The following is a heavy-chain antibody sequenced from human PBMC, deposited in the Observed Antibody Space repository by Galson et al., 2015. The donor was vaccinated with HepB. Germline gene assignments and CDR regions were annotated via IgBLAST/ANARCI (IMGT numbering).Heavy chain of an antibody. J-gene: IGHJ4*02. V-gene: IGHV3-30-3*01. CDR1: AFDFSGHA. D-gene: IGHD2-8*01. CDR2: ISHDGSKK. CDR3: ARAAVPPLGFCTNGLCYTLDY. Sequence: SLRLSCAASAFDFSGHAVHWVRQAPGKGLEWVAVISHDGSKKYYAGSVKGRFTISRDNSKNTLFLQMNSLRAEDTAVYYCARAAVPPLGFCTNGLCYTLDYWGQGTMVTVSS.